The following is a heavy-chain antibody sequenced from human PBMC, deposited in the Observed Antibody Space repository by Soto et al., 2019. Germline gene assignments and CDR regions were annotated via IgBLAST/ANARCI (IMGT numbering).Heavy chain of an antibody. V-gene: IGHV3-21*01. CDR3: AGGYGDYIPDAFDI. CDR1: GFTFSSYS. Sequence: EVQLVESGGGLVKPGGSLRLSCAASGFTFSSYSMNWVRQAPGEGLEWVSSITTYSTSIYYADSVKGRFTISKDNAKKSLFLQMISLRAEATAVYYCAGGYGDYIPDAFDIWGQGIMVTVSS. D-gene: IGHD4-17*01. CDR2: ITTYSTSI. J-gene: IGHJ3*02.